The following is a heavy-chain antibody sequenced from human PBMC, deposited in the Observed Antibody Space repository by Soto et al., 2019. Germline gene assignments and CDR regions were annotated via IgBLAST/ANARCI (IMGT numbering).Heavy chain of an antibody. V-gene: IGHV3-30-3*01. J-gene: IGHJ4*02. D-gene: IGHD3-10*01. CDR2: ISYDGSNK. Sequence: GGSLRLSCAASGFTFSSYAMHWVRQAPGKGLEWVAVISYDGSNKYYADSVKGRFTISRDNSKNTLYLQMNSLRAEDTAVYYCARDISWFGELGGFDYWGQGTLVTVSS. CDR1: GFTFSSYA. CDR3: ARDISWFGELGGFDY.